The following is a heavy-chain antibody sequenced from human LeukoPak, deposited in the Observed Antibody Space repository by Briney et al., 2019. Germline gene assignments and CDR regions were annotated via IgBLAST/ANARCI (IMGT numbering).Heavy chain of an antibody. V-gene: IGHV3-20*04. CDR2: ITCNGGST. CDR1: GFTFDDYG. J-gene: IGHJ4*02. D-gene: IGHD6-19*01. CDR3: AKDLGVQWLVPYYFDY. Sequence: PGGSLTLPCAASGFTFDDYGMSWVRQAPGKGLEWVSGITCNGGSTGYADSVKGRFTISRDNAKNSLYLQMNSLRGEDTAVYYCAKDLGVQWLVPYYFDYWGQGSLVTVSS.